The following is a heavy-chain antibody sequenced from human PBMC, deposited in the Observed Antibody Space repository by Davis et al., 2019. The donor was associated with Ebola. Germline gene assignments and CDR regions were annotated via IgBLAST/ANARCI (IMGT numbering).Heavy chain of an antibody. J-gene: IGHJ6*02. CDR1: GFTFSSYW. D-gene: IGHD3-16*01. CDR3: AKGWGPYYYYGMEV. CDR2: IKQDGSAK. V-gene: IGHV3-7*01. Sequence: GESLKISCAASGFTFSSYWMSWVRQAPGKGLEWVAKIKQDGSAKYSVDSVKGRFTISRDNVKNSLYLQVYSLRAEETAVYYCAKGWGPYYYYGMEVWGQGTTVTVCS.